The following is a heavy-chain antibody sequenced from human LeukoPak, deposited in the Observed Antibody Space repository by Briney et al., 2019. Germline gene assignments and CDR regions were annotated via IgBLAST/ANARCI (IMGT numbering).Heavy chain of an antibody. J-gene: IGHJ4*02. Sequence: PGGSLRLSCATTGFTFSSYWMSWVRQAPGKGLEWVANIKQDGSEKNEVDSVKGRFTISRDNAKNSLYLQMNSLRAKDTAVYYCARERGSRSLDFWGQGTLVTVSS. CDR2: IKQDGSEK. CDR3: ARERGSRSLDF. V-gene: IGHV3-7*03. CDR1: GFTFSSYW. D-gene: IGHD3-10*01.